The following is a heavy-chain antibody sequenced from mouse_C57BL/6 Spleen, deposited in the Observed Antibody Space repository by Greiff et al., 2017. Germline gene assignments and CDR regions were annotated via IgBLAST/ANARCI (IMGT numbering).Heavy chain of an antibody. Sequence: QVHVKQSGPELVKPGASVTISCKASGYSFTSYYIHWVKQRPGQGLEWIGWIYPGSGNTKYNEKFKGKATLTADTSSSTAYMQLSSLTSEDSAVYSSARGAMDYWGQGTSVTVSS. V-gene: IGHV1-66*01. CDR2: IYPGSGNT. CDR3: ARGAMDY. J-gene: IGHJ4*01. CDR1: GYSFTSYY.